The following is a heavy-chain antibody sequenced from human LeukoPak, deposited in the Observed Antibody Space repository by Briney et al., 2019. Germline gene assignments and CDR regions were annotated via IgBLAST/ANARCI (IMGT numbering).Heavy chain of an antibody. CDR2: IYVDGRTT. CDR1: GFTFSSYA. Sequence: GGSLRLSCAASGFTFSSYAMSWVRQAPGKGLVWVSRIYVDGRTTNYADSVKGRFTISRDNAKNTVYLEMNSLSVEDTATYYCIRDFRSADLWGQGTLVTVTS. J-gene: IGHJ5*02. CDR3: IRDFRSADL. V-gene: IGHV3-74*01.